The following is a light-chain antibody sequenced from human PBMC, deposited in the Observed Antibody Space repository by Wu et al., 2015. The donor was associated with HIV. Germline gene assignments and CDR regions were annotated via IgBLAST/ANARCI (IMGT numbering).Light chain of an antibody. CDR1: QSVNSN. V-gene: IGKV3-15*01. CDR3: QQYNNWPPWT. Sequence: ERATLSCRASQSVNSNLAWYQQKPGQTPRLLIYGASTRATGIPARFSGSASGTEFTLTISSMQSEDFAVYYCQQYNNWPPWTFGQGTKVEIK. J-gene: IGKJ1*01. CDR2: GAS.